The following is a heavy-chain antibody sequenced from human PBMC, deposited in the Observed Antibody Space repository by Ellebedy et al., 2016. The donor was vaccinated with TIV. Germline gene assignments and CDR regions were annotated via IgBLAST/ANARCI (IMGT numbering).Heavy chain of an antibody. J-gene: IGHJ2*01. D-gene: IGHD1-26*01. V-gene: IGHV1-8*01. CDR2: MKPSSGNT. CDR3: ATYSGSHFYYFDL. CDR1: GYTFTSYD. Sequence: AASVKVSCKASGYTFTSYDINWVRQATGQGLEYLGWMKPSSGNTGYAQKFQGRVTMTRNTSTSTAYMELSSLRSEDTAVYYCATYSGSHFYYFDLWGRGTLVTLSS.